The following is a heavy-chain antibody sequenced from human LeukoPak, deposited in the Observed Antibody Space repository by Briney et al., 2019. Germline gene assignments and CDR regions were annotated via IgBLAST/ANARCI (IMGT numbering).Heavy chain of an antibody. V-gene: IGHV3-20*04. J-gene: IGHJ4*02. CDR2: INWSGGST. D-gene: IGHD2-2*01. CDR1: GFAFDEHG. Sequence: PGGSLRLSCTASGFAFDEHGMSWVRQVPGQGLEWVSGINWSGGSTGYADPLRGRFTISRDNAKNSLYLQMDSLRAEDTALYYCAIAPITSPFYFDSWGQGTLVTVSS. CDR3: AIAPITSPFYFDS.